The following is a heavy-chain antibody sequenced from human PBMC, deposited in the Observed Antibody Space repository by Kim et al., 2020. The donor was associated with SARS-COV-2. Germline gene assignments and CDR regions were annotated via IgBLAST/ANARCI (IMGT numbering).Heavy chain of an antibody. CDR2: ISGSGGST. CDR3: AKTGLRFLEWSS. J-gene: IGHJ5*02. CDR1: GFTFSSYA. Sequence: GGSLTLSCAASGFTFSSYAMSWVRQAPGKGLEWVSAISGSGGSTYYADSVKGRFTISRDNSKNTRYLQMNSLRAEDTAVYYCAKTGLRFLEWSSWGQGTLVTVSS. D-gene: IGHD3-3*01. V-gene: IGHV3-23*01.